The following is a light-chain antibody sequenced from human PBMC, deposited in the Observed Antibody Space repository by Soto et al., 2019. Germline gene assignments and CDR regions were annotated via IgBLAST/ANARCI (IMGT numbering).Light chain of an antibody. CDR2: RNN. CDR3: AAWDDSLSGRYV. Sequence: QSVLTQTPSASGTPGQRVTISCSGSSSNIGSNYVYWYQQLPGTAPKLLIHRNNQRPSGVPDRFSGSKSGASASLAISGLRCEDEADYYCAAWDDSLSGRYVFGTGTKLTVL. J-gene: IGLJ1*01. V-gene: IGLV1-47*01. CDR1: SSNIGSNY.